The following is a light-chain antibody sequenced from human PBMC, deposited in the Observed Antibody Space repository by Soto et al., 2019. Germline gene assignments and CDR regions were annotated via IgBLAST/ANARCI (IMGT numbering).Light chain of an antibody. CDR3: LQYHSSWT. V-gene: IGKV3D-15*01. Sequence: EIVMTQSPATLSVSPGESATLSCRASQSISGNVAWYQQKPGLAPRLLIYGASSRATGIPDRFSGSGSGTDFTLTISSLQPEDFATYYCLQYHSSWTFGQGTKVDIK. J-gene: IGKJ1*01. CDR1: QSISGN. CDR2: GAS.